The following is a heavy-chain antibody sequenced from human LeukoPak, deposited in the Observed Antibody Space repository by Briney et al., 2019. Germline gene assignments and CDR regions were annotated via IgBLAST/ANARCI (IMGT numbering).Heavy chain of an antibody. D-gene: IGHD3-9*01. CDR1: GFTFSSYA. CDR3: ASRANFDIMAGYFDQY. CDR2: ISGSGGST. J-gene: IGHJ1*01. V-gene: IGHV3-23*01. Sequence: GSLRLSCAASGFTFSSYAMSWVRQAPGKGLEWVSAISGSGGSTYYADSVKGRFTISRDNSKNTLYLQMNSLRPEDTAVYHCASRANFDIMAGYFDQYWGQGTPVTVSS.